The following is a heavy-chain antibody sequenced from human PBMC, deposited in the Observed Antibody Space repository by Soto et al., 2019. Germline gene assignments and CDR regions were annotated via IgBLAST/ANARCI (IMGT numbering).Heavy chain of an antibody. Sequence: WGSLRLPCAASGNTFSSYAMHWIHQDPAKWLEWVAVLSYDGINTCCVVSVKGRFTISRDNTKNTLYLQMNSLRAEDTAVYYCARDSLEGSYSSSWYNNWYFELWGRGTLVTVSS. V-gene: IGHV3-30*01. CDR2: LSYDGINT. D-gene: IGHD6-13*01. CDR1: GNTFSSYA. J-gene: IGHJ2*01. CDR3: ARDSLEGSYSSSWYNNWYFEL.